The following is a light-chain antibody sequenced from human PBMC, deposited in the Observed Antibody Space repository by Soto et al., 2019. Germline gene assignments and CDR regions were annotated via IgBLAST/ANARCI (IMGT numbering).Light chain of an antibody. CDR3: QQTYTDRQT. Sequence: DIQLTQSPSSLSASVGDTVTITCRAGQSVKNYLNWYQLKPGKVPKLLIYAASALQSGVPARFVGGTSGTDFTLTIITLQPEDSATYFCQQTYTDRQTFGQGTKLEI. J-gene: IGKJ2*01. CDR2: AAS. CDR1: QSVKNY. V-gene: IGKV1-39*01.